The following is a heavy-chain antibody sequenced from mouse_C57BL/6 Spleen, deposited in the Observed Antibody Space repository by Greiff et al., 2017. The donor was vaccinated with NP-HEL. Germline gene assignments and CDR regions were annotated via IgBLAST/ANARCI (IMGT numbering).Heavy chain of an antibody. CDR2: IDPETGGT. Sequence: QVQLQQSGAELVRPGASVTLSCKASGYTFTDYDMHWVKQTPVHGLEWIGAIDPETGGTAYNQKFKGKAILTADKSSSTAYMELRSLTSEDSAVYCGTRAYYSSFAYWGQGTLVTVSA. V-gene: IGHV1-15*01. CDR3: TRAYYSSFAY. D-gene: IGHD1-1*01. J-gene: IGHJ3*01. CDR1: GYTFTDYD.